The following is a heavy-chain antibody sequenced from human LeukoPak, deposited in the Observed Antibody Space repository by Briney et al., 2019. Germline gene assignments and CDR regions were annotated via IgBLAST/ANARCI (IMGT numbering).Heavy chain of an antibody. CDR3: ARDEGYDFWSGYYTGVWFDP. D-gene: IGHD3-3*01. Sequence: SVKVSCKASGGTFSSYAISWVRQAPGQGLEWMGGIIPIFGTANYAQKFQGRVTITADESTSTAYMELSSLRSEDTAVYYCARDEGYDFWSGYYTGVWFDPWGQGTLVTVSS. V-gene: IGHV1-69*01. CDR2: IIPIFGTA. J-gene: IGHJ5*02. CDR1: GGTFSSYA.